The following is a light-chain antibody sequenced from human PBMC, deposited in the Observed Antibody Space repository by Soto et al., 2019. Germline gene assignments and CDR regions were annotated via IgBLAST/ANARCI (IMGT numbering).Light chain of an antibody. V-gene: IGKV3-20*01. CDR2: GAS. CDR3: QKYGRT. CDR1: QSVSSSY. Sequence: EIVFTQSPGTLSLSPGERATLSCRASQSVSSSYLAWYQQKTSHAPRLRIYGASSRATGTPDRFSGSGSETDFTLTISRLEHEDSEVYYCQKYGRTFGQGTKVEIK. J-gene: IGKJ1*01.